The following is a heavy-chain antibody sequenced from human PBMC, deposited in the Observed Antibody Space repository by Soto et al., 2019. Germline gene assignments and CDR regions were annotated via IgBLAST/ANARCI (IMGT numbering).Heavy chain of an antibody. CDR3: ASMYSSGWDGGDY. CDR1: GGSISSSSYY. J-gene: IGHJ4*02. D-gene: IGHD6-19*01. Sequence: SETLSLTCTVSGGSISSSSYYWGWIRQPPGKGLEWIGSIYYSGSTYYNPSLKSRVTISVDTSKNQFSLKLSSVTAADTAVYYCASMYSSGWDGGDYWGQGTLVTVSS. CDR2: IYYSGST. V-gene: IGHV4-39*07.